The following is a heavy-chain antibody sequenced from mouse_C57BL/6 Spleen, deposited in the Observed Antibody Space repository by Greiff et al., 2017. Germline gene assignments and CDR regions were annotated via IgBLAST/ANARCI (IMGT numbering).Heavy chain of an antibody. J-gene: IGHJ4*01. CDR3: ARRPYGYDEDYYAMDY. Sequence: EVMLVESGGDLVKPGGSLKLSCAASGFTFSSYGMSWVRQTPDKRLEWVATISSGGSYTYYPDSVKGRFTISRDNAKNTLYLQMSSLKSEDTAMYYCARRPYGYDEDYYAMDYWGQGTSVTVSS. V-gene: IGHV5-6*02. CDR1: GFTFSSYG. D-gene: IGHD2-2*01. CDR2: ISSGGSYT.